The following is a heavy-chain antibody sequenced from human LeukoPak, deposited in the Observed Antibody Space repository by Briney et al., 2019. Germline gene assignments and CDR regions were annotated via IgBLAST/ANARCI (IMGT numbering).Heavy chain of an antibody. CDR3: AKDWRKNTAIGYGYFDY. D-gene: IGHD5-18*01. Sequence: KAGGSLRLSCTTSGFTFGDYFMNWFRQAPGKGLEWVSYISTSSTYTYYADSVKGRFTISRDNSKNTLYLQMNSLRAEDTAVYYCAKDWRKNTAIGYGYFDYWGQGTLVTVSS. V-gene: IGHV3-21*01. CDR1: GFTFGDYF. J-gene: IGHJ4*02. CDR2: ISTSSTYT.